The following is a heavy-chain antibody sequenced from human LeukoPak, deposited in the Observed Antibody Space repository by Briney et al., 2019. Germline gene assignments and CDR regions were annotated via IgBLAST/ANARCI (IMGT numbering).Heavy chain of an antibody. CDR3: ARAKDNYRGNDAFDI. CDR1: GGSISSYY. J-gene: IGHJ3*02. Sequence: PSETLSLTCTVSGGSISSYYWSWIRQPAGKGLESIGRIYFTGGTNYNPSLNSRVTMSVDTSKNQFSLKLTSVTAADTAVYYCARAKDNYRGNDAFDIWGQGTMVTVSS. CDR2: IYFTGGT. V-gene: IGHV4-4*07. D-gene: IGHD4/OR15-4a*01.